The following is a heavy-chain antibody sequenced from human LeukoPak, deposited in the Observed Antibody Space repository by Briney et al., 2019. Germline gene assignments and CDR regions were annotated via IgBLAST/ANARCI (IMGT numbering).Heavy chain of an antibody. CDR2: ISAYNGNT. CDR1: GGTFSSYA. V-gene: IGHV1-18*01. D-gene: IGHD3-10*01. Sequence: ASVKVSCKASGGTFSSYAISWVRQAPGQGLEWMGWISAYNGNTNYAQKLQGRVTMTTDTSTNTAYMELRSLRSDDTAVYYYARDQWGMVRGTGTRSGAFDIWGQGTMVTVSS. CDR3: ARDQWGMVRGTGTRSGAFDI. J-gene: IGHJ3*02.